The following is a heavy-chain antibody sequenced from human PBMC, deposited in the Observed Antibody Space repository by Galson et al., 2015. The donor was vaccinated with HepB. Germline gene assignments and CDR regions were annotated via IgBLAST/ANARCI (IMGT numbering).Heavy chain of an antibody. D-gene: IGHD5-12*01. CDR3: ARNTPASGYDGLHY. CDR2: IQYNGFTK. J-gene: IGHJ4*02. CDR1: GFTFSNYG. V-gene: IGHV3-30*02. Sequence: SLRLSCAASGFTFSNYGMHWVRQAPGKGLEWVAYIQYNGFTKYYGDSVTGRFTISRDNSKNTLYLQMNSLRPEDTALYHCARNTPASGYDGLHYGGQGTLVTVSS.